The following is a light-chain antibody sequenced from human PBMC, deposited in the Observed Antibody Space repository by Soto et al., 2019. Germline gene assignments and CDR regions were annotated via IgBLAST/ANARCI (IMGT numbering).Light chain of an antibody. CDR3: QQYVGSPST. V-gene: IGKV3-20*01. CDR1: QSVGNNY. CDR2: DAS. J-gene: IGKJ1*01. Sequence: EIVLTQSPGTLSLSPGERATLSCRASQSVGNNYLAWYQQKPGRGPRLLIYDASSRATGIPDRFSGSASGTDFTLTISRLEPEDFAVYYCQQYVGSPSTFGQGTKV.